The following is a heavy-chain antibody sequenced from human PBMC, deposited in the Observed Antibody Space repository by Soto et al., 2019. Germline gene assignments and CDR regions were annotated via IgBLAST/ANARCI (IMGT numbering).Heavy chain of an antibody. D-gene: IGHD2-15*01. CDR3: AKDGLGSCTGGTCYGSDY. CDR2: ISGSGASI. V-gene: IGHV3-23*01. Sequence: EVQLLESGGNLVQPGGSLRLSCAASGFTFSSYVMSWVRQAPGKGLEWVSTISGSGASIYDADSVKGRFTISRDNSKNPWYLQMNSLRAEDSAVYYCAKDGLGSCTGGTCYGSDYWGQGTLVTVSS. J-gene: IGHJ4*02. CDR1: GFTFSSYV.